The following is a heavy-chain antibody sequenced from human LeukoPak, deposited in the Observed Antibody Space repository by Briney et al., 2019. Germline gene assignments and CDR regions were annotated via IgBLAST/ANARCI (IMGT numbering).Heavy chain of an antibody. CDR3: AGYNDLNWFDP. J-gene: IGHJ5*02. Sequence: SETLSLTCTVSGGSISSGGYHWSWIRQHPGKGLEWIGYIYYSGSTYYNPSLKSRVTISVDTSKNQFSLKLSSVTAADTAVYYCAGYNDLNWFDPWGQGTLVTVSS. D-gene: IGHD1-1*01. CDR1: GGSISSGGYH. V-gene: IGHV4-31*03. CDR2: IYYSGST.